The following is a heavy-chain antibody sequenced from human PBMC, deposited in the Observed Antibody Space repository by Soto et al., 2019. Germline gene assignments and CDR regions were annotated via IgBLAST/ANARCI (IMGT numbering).Heavy chain of an antibody. J-gene: IGHJ5*01. Sequence: PSETLSLTCTVSGGSISNYYCNWIRQPPGKGLEWIGSSSYSGSTNYNPSLKSRVTISVDTSKNQLSLRLSSVTAADTAVYYCVRGRTWFDSWGQGTLVTSPQ. CDR3: VRGRTWFDS. V-gene: IGHV4-59*01. CDR1: GGSISNYY. CDR2: SSYSGST.